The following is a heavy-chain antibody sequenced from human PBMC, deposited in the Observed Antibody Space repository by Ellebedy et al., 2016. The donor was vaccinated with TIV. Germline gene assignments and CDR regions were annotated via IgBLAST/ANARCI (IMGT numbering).Heavy chain of an antibody. V-gene: IGHV3-15*01. Sequence: GGSLRLSXAASGFIFSSAWMSWVRQAPGKGLEWIGRIRSQIDGGTTDYAAPMRGRIIVSRDDSTNTLYLQMNTLTSEDTAVYYCVTDQVGFGMDAWGQGTTVIVSS. D-gene: IGHD1-26*01. CDR2: IRSQIDGGTT. CDR3: VTDQVGFGMDA. J-gene: IGHJ6*02. CDR1: GFIFSSAW.